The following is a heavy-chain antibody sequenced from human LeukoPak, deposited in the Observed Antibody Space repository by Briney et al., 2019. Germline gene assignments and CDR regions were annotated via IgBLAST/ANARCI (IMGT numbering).Heavy chain of an antibody. V-gene: IGHV4-31*03. D-gene: IGHD3-10*01. CDR1: GGSISSGNYY. Sequence: PSETLSLTCTVSGGSISSGNYYWSWVRQHPGKGLEWIGYIHHSGSTYYNPSLKSRVIISVDTSKNQFSLKLNSVTAADTAVYYCATYGSGSYRFDPWGQGTLVTVSS. CDR2: IHHSGST. CDR3: ATYGSGSYRFDP. J-gene: IGHJ5*02.